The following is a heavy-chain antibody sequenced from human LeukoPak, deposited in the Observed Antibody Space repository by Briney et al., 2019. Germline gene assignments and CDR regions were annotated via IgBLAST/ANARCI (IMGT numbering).Heavy chain of an antibody. D-gene: IGHD3-9*01. CDR1: GFTFASYA. V-gene: IGHV3-23*01. CDR2: ISGSGGST. J-gene: IGHJ4*02. Sequence: GGSLRLSCAASGFTFASYAMTWVRQAPGKGLEWVSAISGSGGSTYYADSVKGRFTISRDNSKSTLYLQMNSLRAEDTAVYYCAKGPNEHYDILTGYMYWGQGTLVTVSS. CDR3: AKGPNEHYDILTGYMY.